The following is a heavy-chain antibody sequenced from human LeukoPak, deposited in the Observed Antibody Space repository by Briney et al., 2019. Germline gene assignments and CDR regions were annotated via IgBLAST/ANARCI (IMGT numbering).Heavy chain of an antibody. D-gene: IGHD2-2*01. CDR1: GFTFSGYW. V-gene: IGHV3-7*03. Sequence: GESLKISCAASGFTFSGYWMSWIRQGSEKGLEWVAHINQDGIHKYYVDSVKGRFTISRDNAKNSLYLQMNSLRGEDTAVYYCVTWEDGISITRHNYWGQGSVLTVSS. CDR3: VTWEDGISITRHNY. J-gene: IGHJ4*02. CDR2: INQDGIHK.